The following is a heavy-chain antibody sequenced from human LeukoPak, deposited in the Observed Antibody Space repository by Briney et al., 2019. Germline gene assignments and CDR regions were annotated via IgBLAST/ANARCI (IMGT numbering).Heavy chain of an antibody. Sequence: GGSLRLSCAASGFTVSSNYMSWVRQAPGKGLEWVSVIYSGGSTYYADSVKGRFTISRDNSKNTLYLQMNSLRAEDTAVYYCARISLRWGNAFDIWGQGTMVTISS. CDR3: ARISLRWGNAFDI. CDR2: IYSGGST. CDR1: GFTVSSNY. D-gene: IGHD4-23*01. J-gene: IGHJ3*02. V-gene: IGHV3-66*01.